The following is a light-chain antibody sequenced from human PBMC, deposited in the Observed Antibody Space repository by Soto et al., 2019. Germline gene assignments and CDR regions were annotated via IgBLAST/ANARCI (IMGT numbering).Light chain of an antibody. CDR1: SSDVGGYNY. Sequence: QSALTQPPSASGSPGQSVTISCTGTSSDVGGYNYVSWYQQHPGKAPKLMIYDVSKRPSGVPDRFSGSKSGNTASLTISGLQAEEEADYYSCSYGGSPLVVFGTGTKLTVL. J-gene: IGLJ1*01. CDR3: CSYGGSPLVV. V-gene: IGLV2-11*01. CDR2: DVS.